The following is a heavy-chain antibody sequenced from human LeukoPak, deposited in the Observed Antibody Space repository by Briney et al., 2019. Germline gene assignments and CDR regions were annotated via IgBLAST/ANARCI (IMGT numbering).Heavy chain of an antibody. CDR1: GFTFSDYY. CDR3: ARVSYDILTGYSDYGMDV. V-gene: IGHV3-11*05. Sequence: GGSLRLSCAASGFTFSDYYMSWIRQAPGKGLEWVSYISSSSSYTNYADSVKGRFTISRDNAKNSLYLQMNSLRAEDTAVYYCARVSYDILTGYSDYGMDVWGQGTMVTVSS. CDR2: ISSSSSYT. J-gene: IGHJ6*02. D-gene: IGHD3-9*01.